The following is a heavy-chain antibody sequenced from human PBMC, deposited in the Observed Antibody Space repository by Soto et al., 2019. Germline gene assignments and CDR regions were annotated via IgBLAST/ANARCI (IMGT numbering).Heavy chain of an antibody. D-gene: IGHD4-4*01. CDR3: ARHDYSHYYGMDV. Sequence: EVQLVESGGGLIQPGGSLRLSCAASGFTVSSNYMSWVRQAPGKGLEWVSVIYSGGSTYYADSVKGRFTISRDNSKNTLYLQMNSLRAEDTAVYYCARHDYSHYYGMDVWGQGTTVTVSS. J-gene: IGHJ6*02. V-gene: IGHV3-53*01. CDR1: GFTVSSNY. CDR2: IYSGGST.